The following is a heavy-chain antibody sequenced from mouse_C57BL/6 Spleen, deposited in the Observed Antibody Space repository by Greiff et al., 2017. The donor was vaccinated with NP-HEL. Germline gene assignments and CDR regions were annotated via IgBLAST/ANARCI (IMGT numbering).Heavy chain of an antibody. Sequence: EVKLQESGGDLVKPGGSLKLSCAASGFTFSSYGMSWVRQTPDKRLEWVATISSGGSYTYYPDSVKGRFTISRDNAKNTLYLQMSSLKSEDTAMYYCARHEGLFDYWGQGTTLTVSS. CDR1: GFTFSSYG. CDR2: ISSGGSYT. D-gene: IGHD1-1*01. CDR3: ARHEGLFDY. V-gene: IGHV5-6*01. J-gene: IGHJ2*01.